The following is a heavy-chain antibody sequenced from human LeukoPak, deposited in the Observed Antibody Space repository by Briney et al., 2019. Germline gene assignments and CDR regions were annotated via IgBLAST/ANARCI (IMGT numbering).Heavy chain of an antibody. Sequence: ASVKVSCKASGYTFTTYGITWVRQAPGQGLEWLGWISTYNGNTNYAQKFQGRVTLTTDTSASIAYLELRSLRSGDTALYYCARDHLDIVPTIYSYWGQGTLVTVSS. CDR3: ARDHLDIVPTIYSY. CDR1: GYTFTTYG. J-gene: IGHJ4*02. V-gene: IGHV1-18*01. CDR2: ISTYNGNT. D-gene: IGHD5-12*01.